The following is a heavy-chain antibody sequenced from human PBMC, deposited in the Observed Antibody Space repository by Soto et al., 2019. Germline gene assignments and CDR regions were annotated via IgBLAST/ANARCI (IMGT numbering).Heavy chain of an antibody. CDR2: VYSSGST. CDR3: ARGIAGPKYNNGFDF. Sequence: SETLSLTCTVSGGSISSFYWGWLRLPPAQGLDCIGYVYSSGSTKYKPSLKSRVTISLDTSKNQFYLTLSSVIAAATAIYYCARGIAGPKYNNGFDFWSQGTLVTVSS. CDR1: GGSISSFY. J-gene: IGHJ4*02. V-gene: IGHV4-59*01. D-gene: IGHD1-20*01.